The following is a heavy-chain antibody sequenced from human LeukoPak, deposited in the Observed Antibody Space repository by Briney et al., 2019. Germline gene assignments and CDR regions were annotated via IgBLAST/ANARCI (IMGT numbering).Heavy chain of an antibody. Sequence: SETLSLTCTVSGGSISSYYWSWIRQPPGKGLEWIGYIYTSGITNYNPSLKSRVTISVDTSKNQFSLKLSSVAAADTAVYYCARTPRDWFDPWGQGTLVTVSS. CDR1: GGSISSYY. V-gene: IGHV4-4*09. J-gene: IGHJ5*02. CDR2: IYTSGIT. CDR3: ARTPRDWFDP.